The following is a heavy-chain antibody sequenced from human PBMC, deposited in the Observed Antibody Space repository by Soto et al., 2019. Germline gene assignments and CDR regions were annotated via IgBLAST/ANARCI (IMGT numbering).Heavy chain of an antibody. D-gene: IGHD3-22*01. Sequence: ASVKVSCKASGYTFTSYAMHWVRQAPGQRLEWMGWINAGNGNTKYSQKFQGRVTITRDTSASTAYMELSSLRSEDTAVYYCASQDYYDSSGYYSLDYWGQGTLVTVSS. V-gene: IGHV1-3*01. J-gene: IGHJ4*02. CDR1: GYTFTSYA. CDR2: INAGNGNT. CDR3: ASQDYYDSSGYYSLDY.